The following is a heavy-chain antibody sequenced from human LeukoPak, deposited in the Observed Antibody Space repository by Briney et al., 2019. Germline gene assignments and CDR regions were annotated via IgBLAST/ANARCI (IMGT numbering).Heavy chain of an antibody. CDR1: GFTVSSDY. J-gene: IGHJ4*02. CDR2: IYSGGST. V-gene: IGHV3-53*01. CDR3: ARGPGYSYDAFYYDY. D-gene: IGHD5-18*01. Sequence: PGGSLRLSCAASGFTVSSDYMSWVRQAPGKGLEWVSVIYSGGSTYYADSVKGRFTISRDNSKNTLYLQMNSLRAEDTAVYYCARGPGYSYDAFYYDYWGQGTLVTVSS.